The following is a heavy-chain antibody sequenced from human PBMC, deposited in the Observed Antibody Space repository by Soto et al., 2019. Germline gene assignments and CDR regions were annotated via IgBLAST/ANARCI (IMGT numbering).Heavy chain of an antibody. J-gene: IGHJ4*02. CDR1: GDSVSSPYY. V-gene: IGHV4-4*02. D-gene: IGHD6-19*01. CDR2: VFHTGTT. CDR3: ARSAGWYAVHS. Sequence: QVQLQESGPGLVKPSGTLSLTCAVSGDSVSSPYYWCWVRQPPGKGLEWIGEVFHTGTTSYNPSLRXXVPLSIDKSNNQFPLHWSYVTAADTAAYYCARSAGWYAVHSWGPGTLVIVSS.